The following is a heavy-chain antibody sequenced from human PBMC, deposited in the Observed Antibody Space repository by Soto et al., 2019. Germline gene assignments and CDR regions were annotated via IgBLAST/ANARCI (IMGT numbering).Heavy chain of an antibody. V-gene: IGHV5-51*01. CDR1: GYSFTSYW. J-gene: IGHJ3*02. Sequence: GESLKISCKGSGYSFTSYWIGWVRQMPGKGLEWMGIIYPGDSDTRYSPSFQGQVTLSADKSISTAYLQWSSLKASDTAMYYCARRNLEYSSSLDDAFDIWGQGTMVTVSS. CDR3: ARRNLEYSSSLDDAFDI. CDR2: IYPGDSDT. D-gene: IGHD6-13*01.